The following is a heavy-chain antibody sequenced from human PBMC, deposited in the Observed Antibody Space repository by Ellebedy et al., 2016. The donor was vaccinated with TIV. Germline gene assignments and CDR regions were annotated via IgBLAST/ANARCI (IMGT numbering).Heavy chain of an antibody. CDR3: ARFGQQLTYWYFDL. CDR2: IHYRGST. D-gene: IGHD6-13*01. Sequence: SETLSLTXSVSGGSISSSSYYWGWIRQPPGQGLEWIGSIHYRGSTYNNPSLKSRVTISVDTSENQISLKLSSVTAADTAVYYCARFGQQLTYWYFDLWGRGTLVTVSS. J-gene: IGHJ2*01. CDR1: GGSISSSSYY. V-gene: IGHV4-39*01.